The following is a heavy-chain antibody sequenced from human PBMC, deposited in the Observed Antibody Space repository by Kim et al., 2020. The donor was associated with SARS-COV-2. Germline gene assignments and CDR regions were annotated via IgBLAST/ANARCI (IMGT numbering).Heavy chain of an antibody. V-gene: IGHV4-34*01. D-gene: IGHD3-10*01. CDR1: GGSFSGYY. Sequence: ETLSLTCAVYGGSFSGYYWSWIRQPPGKGLEWIGEINHSGSTNYNPSLKSRVTISVDTSKNQFSLKLSSVTAADTAVYYCARETLYYYGSGSYYNSNWFDPWGQGTLVTVSS. J-gene: IGHJ5*02. CDR3: ARETLYYYGSGSYYNSNWFDP. CDR2: INHSGST.